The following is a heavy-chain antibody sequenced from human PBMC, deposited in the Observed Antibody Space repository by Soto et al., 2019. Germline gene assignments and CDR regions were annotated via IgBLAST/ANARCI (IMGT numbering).Heavy chain of an antibody. CDR2: IYYSGST. Sequence: QVQLQESGPGLVKPSQTLSLTCTVSGGSISSGGYYWSWIRQHPGKGLEWIGYIYYSGSTYYNPPLKRRVTISADTSKNQFSLKLSSVTAADTAVYYCARVTVTTLDLWSSYYFDYWGQGTLVTVSS. CDR3: ARVTVTTLDLWSSYYFDY. D-gene: IGHD4-17*01. CDR1: GGSISSGGYY. J-gene: IGHJ4*02. V-gene: IGHV4-31*03.